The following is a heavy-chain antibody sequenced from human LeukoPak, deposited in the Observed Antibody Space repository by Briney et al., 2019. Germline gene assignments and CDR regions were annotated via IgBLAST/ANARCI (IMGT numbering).Heavy chain of an antibody. Sequence: SETLSLTCAVYGGSFSGYYWSWIRQPPGKGLEWIGEINHSGSTNYNTSLKSRVTISVETSKNQFSLKLSSVTAADTAVYYCARGAYYDILTGYYTLSYYFDYWGQGTLVTVSS. D-gene: IGHD3-9*01. CDR3: ARGAYYDILTGYYTLSYYFDY. CDR1: GGSFSGYY. CDR2: INHSGST. V-gene: IGHV4-34*01. J-gene: IGHJ4*02.